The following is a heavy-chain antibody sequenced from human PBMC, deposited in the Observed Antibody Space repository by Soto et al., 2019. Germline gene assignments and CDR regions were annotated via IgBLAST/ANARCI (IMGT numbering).Heavy chain of an antibody. J-gene: IGHJ4*02. CDR3: ARGWYFDY. CDR2: ISYDGSNK. V-gene: IGHV3-30*03. D-gene: IGHD6-13*01. CDR1: GFTFSSYG. Sequence: QVQLVESGGGVVQPGRSLRLSCAASGFTFSSYGMHWVRQAPGKGLEWVAVISYDGSNKYYADSVKGRFTISRDNSKNTLYLQMNSLRAEDTAVYYCARGWYFDYWCQVTLVTVSS.